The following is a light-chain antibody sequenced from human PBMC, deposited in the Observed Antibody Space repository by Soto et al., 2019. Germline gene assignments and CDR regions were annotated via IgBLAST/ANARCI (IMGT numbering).Light chain of an antibody. CDR3: QQSYNTTRT. V-gene: IGKV1-39*01. Sequence: DIQMTQSPSSLSASVGDRVTITCRTSQPISDYLNWYQQKPGKAPSLLIYTASNLQTGVPSRFSGSGSGTHFTLTISSLQNEDFATYYCQQSYNTTRTFGQGTKVDIK. CDR1: QPISDY. CDR2: TAS. J-gene: IGKJ1*01.